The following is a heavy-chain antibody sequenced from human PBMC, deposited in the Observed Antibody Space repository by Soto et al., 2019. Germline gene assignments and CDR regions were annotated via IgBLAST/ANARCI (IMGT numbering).Heavy chain of an antibody. D-gene: IGHD3-22*01. Sequence: ASVKVSCKASGFTFTSSAVQWVRQARGQRLEWIGWIVVGSGNTNYAQKFQERVTITRDMSTSTAYMELSSLRSEDTAVYYCAASYDSSGYYYPDFDYWGQGTLVTVSS. CDR1: GFTFTSSA. CDR3: AASYDSSGYYYPDFDY. CDR2: IVVGSGNT. J-gene: IGHJ4*02. V-gene: IGHV1-58*01.